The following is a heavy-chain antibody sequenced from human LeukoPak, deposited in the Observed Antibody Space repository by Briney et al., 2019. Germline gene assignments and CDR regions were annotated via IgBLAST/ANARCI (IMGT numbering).Heavy chain of an antibody. D-gene: IGHD3-22*01. J-gene: IGHJ4*02. V-gene: IGHV3-23*01. CDR2: ISGSGGST. CDR3: AKEEYYYDSSGYYDY. Sequence: GGSLRLSCAASGFTFSSYAMSWVRQAPGKGLEWVSAISGSGGSTYYADSVKGRFTISRDNPKNTLYLQMNSLRAEDTAVYYCAKEEYYYDSSGYYDYWGQGTLVTVSS. CDR1: GFTFSSYA.